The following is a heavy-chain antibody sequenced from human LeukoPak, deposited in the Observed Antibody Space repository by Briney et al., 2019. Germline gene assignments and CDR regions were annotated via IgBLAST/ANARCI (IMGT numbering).Heavy chain of an antibody. CDR3: ARLTRLSTSPDRYYLDY. Sequence: PSETLSLTCTVSGDSISSYYWSWIRQPPGRGLEGIGYIYTSGGTNYIPSLKGRVTISIDTSKNQVSLKLSSVPAADAAVYYCARLTRLSTSPDRYYLDYWGQGTLVTVSS. D-gene: IGHD6-6*01. CDR2: IYTSGGT. CDR1: GDSISSYY. V-gene: IGHV4-4*09. J-gene: IGHJ4*02.